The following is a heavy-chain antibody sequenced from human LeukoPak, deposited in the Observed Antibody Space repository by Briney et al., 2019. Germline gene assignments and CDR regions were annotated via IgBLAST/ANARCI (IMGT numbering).Heavy chain of an antibody. CDR1: GFTFSDYY. Sequence: GGSLRLSCAASGFTFSDYYMSWIRQAPGKGLEWVSYISSSSTYTNYADSVKGRFTISRDNAKSSLFLQMNSLRDEDTAVYYCATSSIALAGTVDYWGQGTLVTVSS. J-gene: IGHJ4*02. V-gene: IGHV3-11*06. CDR3: ATSSIALAGTVDY. D-gene: IGHD6-19*01. CDR2: ISSSSTYT.